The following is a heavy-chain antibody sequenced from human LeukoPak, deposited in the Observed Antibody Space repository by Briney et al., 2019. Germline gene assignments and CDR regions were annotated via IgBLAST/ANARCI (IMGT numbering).Heavy chain of an antibody. CDR2: ISSSSSNI. CDR1: GFTFSSYS. CDR3: ARDGYSGYEASYNWFDP. J-gene: IGHJ5*02. V-gene: IGHV3-48*04. Sequence: GGSLRLSCAASGFTFSSYSMNWVRQAPGKGLEWVSYISSSSSNIYYADSVKGRFTISRDNAKNSLYLQMNSLRAEDTAVYYCARDGYSGYEASYNWFDPWGQGTLVTVSS. D-gene: IGHD5-12*01.